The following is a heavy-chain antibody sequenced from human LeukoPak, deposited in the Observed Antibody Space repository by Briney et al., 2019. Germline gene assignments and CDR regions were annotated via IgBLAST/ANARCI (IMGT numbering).Heavy chain of an antibody. CDR3: ARDLPIWSGYYYYYGMDV. D-gene: IGHD3-3*01. CDR2: IWYDGSNK. Sequence: GGSLRLSCAASGFTFSNYGMHWVRQAPGKGLEWVAVIWYDGSNKYYADSVKGRFTISRGNAKNTLYLQMNSLRAEDTAVYYCARDLPIWSGYYYYYGMDVWGQGTTVTVSS. V-gene: IGHV3-33*01. CDR1: GFTFSNYG. J-gene: IGHJ6*02.